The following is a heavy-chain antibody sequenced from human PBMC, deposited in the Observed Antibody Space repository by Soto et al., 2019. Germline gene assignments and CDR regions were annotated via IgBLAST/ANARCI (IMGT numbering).Heavy chain of an antibody. CDR2: ISSSSSTI. CDR1: GFTFSSYS. Sequence: GGSLRLSCAASGFTFSSYSMNWVRQAPGKGLEWVSYISSSSSTIYYADSAKGRFTISRDNAKNSLYLQMNSLRAEDTAVYYCARVTVNAFDIWGQGTMVTVSS. CDR3: ARVTVNAFDI. V-gene: IGHV3-48*01. D-gene: IGHD4-17*01. J-gene: IGHJ3*02.